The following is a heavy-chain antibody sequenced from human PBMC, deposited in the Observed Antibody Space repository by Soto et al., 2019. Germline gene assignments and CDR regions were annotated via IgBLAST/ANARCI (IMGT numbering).Heavy chain of an antibody. D-gene: IGHD1-26*01. CDR2: IIPIFGTA. CDR3: ARDGGSHSGGIEY. CDR1: GGTFSSYS. V-gene: IGHV1-69*01. J-gene: IGHJ4*02. Sequence: QVQLVQSGAEVKKPGSSVKVSCKASGGTFSSYSINWVRQAPRQGLEWMGEIIPIFGTANYAQKFQGRVTMTADESTSTAYMALSSRRSEDTAVYYCARDGGSHSGGIEYWGQGTLVTVSS.